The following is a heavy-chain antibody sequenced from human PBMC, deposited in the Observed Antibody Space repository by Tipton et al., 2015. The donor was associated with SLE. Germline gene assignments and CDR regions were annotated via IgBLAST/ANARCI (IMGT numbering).Heavy chain of an antibody. Sequence: SLRLSCAASGFSFSSYDMHWVRQAPGKGLEWVAVIWYDGSNTFYVDSVKGRFSISRDNSKNTVYLQMNSLRAEDTAVYYCARGRFYSDSSGYSGGNPFDIWGQGTMVTVSP. CDR1: GFSFSSYD. J-gene: IGHJ3*02. CDR2: IWYDGSNT. V-gene: IGHV3-33*01. D-gene: IGHD3-22*01. CDR3: ARGRFYSDSSGYSGGNPFDI.